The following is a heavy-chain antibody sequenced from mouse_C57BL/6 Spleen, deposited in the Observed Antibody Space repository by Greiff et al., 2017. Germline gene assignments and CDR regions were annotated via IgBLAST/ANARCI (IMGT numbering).Heavy chain of an antibody. CDR1: GYTFTSYW. CDR3: ERRHYYGSSYFDY. V-gene: IGHV1-50*01. J-gene: IGHJ2*01. CDR2: IDPSDSYT. Sequence: QVQLQQPGAELVKPGASVKLSCKASGYTFTSYWMQWVKQRPGQGLEWIGEIDPSDSYTNYKQKFKGKATLTVDTSSSTAYMQLSSLTSEDSAVYYCERRHYYGSSYFDYWGQGTTLTVSS. D-gene: IGHD1-1*01.